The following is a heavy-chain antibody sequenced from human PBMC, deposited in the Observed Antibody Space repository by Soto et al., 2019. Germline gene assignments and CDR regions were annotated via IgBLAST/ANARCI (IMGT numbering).Heavy chain of an antibody. J-gene: IGHJ6*03. CDR1: GGSFSGYY. CDR2: INHSGST. V-gene: IGHV4-34*01. D-gene: IGHD3-16*01. CDR3: ARGNTFLLHGLWGWLGYMDV. Sequence: SETLSLTCAVYGGSFSGYYWSWIRQPPGKGLEWIGEINHSGSTNYNPSLKSRVTISVDTSKNQFSLKLSSVTAADTAVYYCARGNTFLLHGLWGWLGYMDVWGKGTTVTVSS.